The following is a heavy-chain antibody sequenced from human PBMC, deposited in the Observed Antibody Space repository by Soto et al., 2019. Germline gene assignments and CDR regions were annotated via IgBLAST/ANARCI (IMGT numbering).Heavy chain of an antibody. CDR1: GYTFTGYY. V-gene: IGHV1-2*04. J-gene: IGHJ3*02. CDR3: AREGQGYCSSTSCSSHAFDI. CDR2: INPNSGGT. Sequence: RASVKVSCKASGYTFTGYYMHWVRQAPGQGLEWMGWINPNSGGTNYAQKFQGWVTMTRDTSISTAYMELSRLRSDDTAVYYCAREGQGYCSSTSCSSHAFDIWGQGTMVTVSS. D-gene: IGHD2-2*01.